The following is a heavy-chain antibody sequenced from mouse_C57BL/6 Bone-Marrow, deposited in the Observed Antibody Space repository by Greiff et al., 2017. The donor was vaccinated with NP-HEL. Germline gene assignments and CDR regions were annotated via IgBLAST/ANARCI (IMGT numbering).Heavy chain of an antibody. CDR2: IYPRSGNT. CDR3: ARSTIVRRAWFAY. D-gene: IGHD2-5*01. Sequence: QVQLQQSGAELARPGASVKLSCKASGYTFTSYGISWVKQRTGQGLEWIGEIYPRSGNTYYNEKFKGKATLTADKSSSTAYMELRSLTSEDSAVYFCARSTIVRRAWFAYWGQGTLVTVSA. CDR1: GYTFTSYG. V-gene: IGHV1-81*01. J-gene: IGHJ3*01.